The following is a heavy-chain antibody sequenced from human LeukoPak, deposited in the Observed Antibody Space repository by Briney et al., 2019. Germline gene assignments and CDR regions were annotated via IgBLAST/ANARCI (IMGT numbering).Heavy chain of an antibody. CDR2: ISDGGTYK. Sequence: GGSLRLSCAASGFTLRTYSMNWVRQAPGKGLEWVSSISDGGTYKYYADSVKGRFTISRDSAKNSLYLQMNSLRAEDTAVYYCARSAPATAITDYWGQGTLVSVSS. CDR3: ARSAPATAITDY. D-gene: IGHD2-2*02. CDR1: GFTLRTYS. V-gene: IGHV3-21*01. J-gene: IGHJ4*02.